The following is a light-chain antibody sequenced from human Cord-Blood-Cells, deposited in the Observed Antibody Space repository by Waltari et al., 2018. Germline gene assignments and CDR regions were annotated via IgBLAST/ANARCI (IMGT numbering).Light chain of an antibody. CDR3: SSYTSSSTQVV. V-gene: IGLV2-14*01. Sequence: QSALTQPASVSGSPGQSITISCTGTSSDVGGYNYVSSYQQHPGTAPILMIYDISNRPSGVSNRFSGSKSGNTASLTISGLQAEDEADYYCSSYTSSSTQVVFGGGTKLTVL. CDR1: SSDVGGYNY. CDR2: DIS. J-gene: IGLJ2*01.